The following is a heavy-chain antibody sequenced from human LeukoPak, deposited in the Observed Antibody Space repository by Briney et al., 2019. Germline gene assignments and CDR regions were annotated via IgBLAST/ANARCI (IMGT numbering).Heavy chain of an antibody. CDR2: IYHNGKT. J-gene: IGHJ4*02. CDR1: GYSISSGYF. Sequence: SETLSLTCGVSGYSISSGYFWGWIRQPPGKGLEWIGSIYHNGKTFYQSSLKSRVTLSVDTSKNQFSLKLSSVTAADTAVYFCARAYRRTAGGYCFDYWGQGTLVTVSS. CDR3: ARAYRRTAGGYCFDY. D-gene: IGHD1-14*01. V-gene: IGHV4-38-2*01.